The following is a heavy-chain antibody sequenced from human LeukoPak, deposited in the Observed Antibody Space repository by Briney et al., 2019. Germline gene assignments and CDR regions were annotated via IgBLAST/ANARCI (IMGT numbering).Heavy chain of an antibody. V-gene: IGHV3-7*03. J-gene: IGHJ4*02. CDR3: ARRYFDY. CDR2: IKQDGSEE. Sequence: GGSLRLSCVASGFTISSYWMHWVRQAPGKGLEWVANIKQDGSEEYYVDSVKGRFAISRDNAKNSLYLQMNSLRAEDTAVYYCARRYFDYWGQGILVTVSS. CDR1: GFTISSYW.